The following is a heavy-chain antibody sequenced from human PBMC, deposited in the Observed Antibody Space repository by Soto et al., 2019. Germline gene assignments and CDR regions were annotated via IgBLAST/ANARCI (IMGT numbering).Heavy chain of an antibody. CDR1: GFTFGDYA. CDR2: ITWNSANI. CDR3: AKGLASSSWYSLDY. J-gene: IGHJ4*02. Sequence: EVQLVESEGGLVQPGRSLRLSCAASGFTFGDYAMNWVRQAPGKGLEWVSGITWNSANIGFADSVQGRFTISRDNAKNSQYLQMISLRAEDTALYYCAKGLASSSWYSLDYWGQGTLVTVSS. V-gene: IGHV3-9*01. D-gene: IGHD6-13*01.